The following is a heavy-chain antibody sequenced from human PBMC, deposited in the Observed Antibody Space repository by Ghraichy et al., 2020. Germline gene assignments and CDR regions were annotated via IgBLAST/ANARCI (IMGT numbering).Heavy chain of an antibody. J-gene: IGHJ6*02. CDR2: MNDVGSHT. CDR1: GFTFSNID. CDR3: AKDLQSRARACGRDV. V-gene: IGHV3-21*01. Sequence: GSLRLSCAVSGFTFSNIDMNWVRQAPGKGPEWVSYMNDVGSHTYYANSVRGRFTISRDNAGNSLYLQMNSLRPEDTGVYYCAKDLQSRARACGRDVWGQGTTVTVSS. D-gene: IGHD6-19*01.